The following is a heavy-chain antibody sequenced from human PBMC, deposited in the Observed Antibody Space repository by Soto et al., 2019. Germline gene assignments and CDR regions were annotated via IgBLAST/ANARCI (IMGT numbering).Heavy chain of an antibody. V-gene: IGHV3-9*01. D-gene: IGHD4-17*01. J-gene: IGHJ4*02. Sequence: SLRLSCAASGFTFDDYAMHWVRQAPGKGLEWVSGISWNSGSIGYADSVKGRFTISRDNGKSSLYLEMSDLRAEDTAVYYCARDLRWAFAYWGRGSLVTVSS. CDR2: ISWNSGSI. CDR3: ARDLRWAFAY. CDR1: GFTFDDYA.